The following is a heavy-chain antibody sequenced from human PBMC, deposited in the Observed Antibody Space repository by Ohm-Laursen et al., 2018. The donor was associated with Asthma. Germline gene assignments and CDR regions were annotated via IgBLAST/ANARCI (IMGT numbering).Heavy chain of an antibody. CDR3: ARDLYSGYDRDHYYYYYGMDV. CDR1: GFTFSSYG. V-gene: IGHV3-30*03. Sequence: SLRLSCSASGFTFSSYGMHWVRQAPGKGLEWVAVISYDGSNKYYADSVKGRFTISRDNSKNTLYLQMNSLRAEDTAVYYCARDLYSGYDRDHYYYYYGMDVWGQGTTVTVSS. CDR2: ISYDGSNK. J-gene: IGHJ6*02. D-gene: IGHD5-12*01.